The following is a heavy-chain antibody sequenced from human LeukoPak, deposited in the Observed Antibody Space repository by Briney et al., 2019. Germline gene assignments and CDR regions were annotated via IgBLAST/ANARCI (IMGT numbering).Heavy chain of an antibody. Sequence: GGSLRLSCAASGFTFSSYSMNWVRQAPGKGLEWVSYISSSSSTLYYADSVKGRFTISRDNAKNSLYLQMNSLRAEDTAVYYCARVNWNYIDYWGQGTLVTVSS. J-gene: IGHJ4*02. CDR1: GFTFSSYS. CDR2: ISSSSSTL. V-gene: IGHV3-48*01. D-gene: IGHD1-1*01. CDR3: ARVNWNYIDY.